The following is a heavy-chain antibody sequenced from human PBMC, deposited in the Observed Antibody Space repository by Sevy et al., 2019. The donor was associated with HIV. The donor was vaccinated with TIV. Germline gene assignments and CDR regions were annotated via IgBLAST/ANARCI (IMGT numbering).Heavy chain of an antibody. Sequence: GRSLRLSCAASGFTFSKYSMSWVRQPPGKGLEWVSTLSFGCGEINHADSVKGRFTISRDNSKNSLYLQMNNLRAEDTAVYYCAREGCTKPHDYWGQGTLVTVSS. J-gene: IGHJ4*02. V-gene: IGHV3-23*01. D-gene: IGHD2-8*01. CDR2: LSFGCGEI. CDR1: GFTFSKYS. CDR3: AREGCTKPHDY.